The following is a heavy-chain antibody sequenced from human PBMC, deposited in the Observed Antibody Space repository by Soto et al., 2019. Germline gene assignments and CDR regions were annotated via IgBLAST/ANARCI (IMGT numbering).Heavy chain of an antibody. D-gene: IGHD2-15*01. V-gene: IGHV3-30*18. CDR1: GFTFSSYG. Sequence: QVQLVESGGGVVQPGRSLRLSCAASGFTFSSYGMHWVRQAPGKGLEWVAVISYDGSNKYYADSVKGRFTISRDNSKNTLYLQMNSLRAEDTAVYYCAQGGGGPDYWGQGTLVTVSS. J-gene: IGHJ4*02. CDR3: AQGGGGPDY. CDR2: ISYDGSNK.